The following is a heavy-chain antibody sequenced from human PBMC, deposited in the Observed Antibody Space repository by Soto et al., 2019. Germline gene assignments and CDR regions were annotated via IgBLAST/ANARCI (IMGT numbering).Heavy chain of an antibody. CDR3: AREFPYYVRTGSNLGV. CDR2: TYYSSRWYN. J-gene: IGHJ4*02. Sequence: QSLSDTCAISGDGVSGNSPAWNWIMQSPSRGLEWLGRTYYSSRWYNDYAVAVKSQIPVTPDTAKNLVSVHLNSVTPEDPAVYFGAREFPYYVRTGSNLGVCGQGAVVT. V-gene: IGHV6-1*01. D-gene: IGHD3-16*01. CDR1: GDGVSGNSPA.